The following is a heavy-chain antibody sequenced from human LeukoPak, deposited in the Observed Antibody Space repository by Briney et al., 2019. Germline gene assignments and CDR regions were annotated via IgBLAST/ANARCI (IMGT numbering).Heavy chain of an antibody. CDR3: ARGLTGPDDAFDI. Sequence: PSETLSLTCTVSGGSISSYYWSWIRQPPGKGLEWIGYIYYSGNTNYNPSLKSRVTISVDTSKNQFSLKLSSVTAADTAVYYCARGLTGPDDAFDIWGQGAMVTVSS. V-gene: IGHV4-59*01. D-gene: IGHD3-22*01. J-gene: IGHJ3*02. CDR2: IYYSGNT. CDR1: GGSISSYY.